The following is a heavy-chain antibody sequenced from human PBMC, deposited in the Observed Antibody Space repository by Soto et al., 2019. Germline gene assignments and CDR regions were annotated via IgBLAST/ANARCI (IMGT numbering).Heavy chain of an antibody. CDR1: GYTLTSFG. Sequence: QLQLGQSGAEMKKPGASVKVSCKASGYTLTSFGISWVRQAPGQGLEWIGWISVYSGKTNYVQQFQDRVTMTTDTSTSTAYMELRSLRSDDTAVYYCERGGAQWELLPDYWGQGTLVTVSS. CDR2: ISVYSGKT. V-gene: IGHV1-18*04. J-gene: IGHJ4*02. D-gene: IGHD1-26*01. CDR3: ERGGAQWELLPDY.